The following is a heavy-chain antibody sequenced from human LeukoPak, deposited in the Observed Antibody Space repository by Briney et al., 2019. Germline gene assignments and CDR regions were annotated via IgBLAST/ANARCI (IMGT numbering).Heavy chain of an antibody. CDR1: GFTFSGSA. J-gene: IGHJ5*02. CDR2: IRSKANSYAP. V-gene: IGHV3-73*01. Sequence: GGSLRLSCSASGFTFSGSAMLWLPQGSGKGLEWVGRIRSKANSYAPAYAASVKGRFTISRDDSKNTAYLQMNSLKTEDAAVYYCTRVVYSWFDPWGQGTLVTVSS. D-gene: IGHD6-6*01. CDR3: TRVVYSWFDP.